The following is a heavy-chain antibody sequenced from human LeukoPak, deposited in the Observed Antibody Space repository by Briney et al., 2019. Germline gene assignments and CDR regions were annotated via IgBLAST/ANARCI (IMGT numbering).Heavy chain of an antibody. Sequence: GGSLRLSCAASGFTFSNYAMSWVRQAPGKGLEWVLSISGSGGSTYYADSVKGRFTISRDDSKNTVYLQMNSLRAEDTAVYYCAKDLDGITMITDAFDIWGQGTMVTVSS. CDR1: GFTFSNYA. V-gene: IGHV3-23*01. CDR2: ISGSGGST. CDR3: AKDLDGITMITDAFDI. D-gene: IGHD3-22*01. J-gene: IGHJ3*02.